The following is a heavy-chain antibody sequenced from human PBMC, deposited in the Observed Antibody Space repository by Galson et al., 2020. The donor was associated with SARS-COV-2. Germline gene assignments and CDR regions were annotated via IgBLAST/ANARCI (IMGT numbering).Heavy chain of an antibody. V-gene: IGHV3-21*01. CDR3: ARDKSSGVVVPAATDY. J-gene: IGHJ4*02. D-gene: IGHD2-2*01. Sequence: GGSLRLSCAASGFTFSSYSMNWVRQAPGKGLEWVSSISSSSSYIYYADSVKGRFTISRDNAKNSLYLQMNSLRAEDTAVYYCARDKSSGVVVPAATDYWGQGTLVTVSS. CDR1: GFTFSSYS. CDR2: ISSSSSYI.